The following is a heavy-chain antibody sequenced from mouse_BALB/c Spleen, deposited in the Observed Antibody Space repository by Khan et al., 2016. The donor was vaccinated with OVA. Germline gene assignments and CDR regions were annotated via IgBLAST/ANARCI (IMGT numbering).Heavy chain of an antibody. CDR2: ISYSGNT. CDR1: GYSITSDYA. V-gene: IGHV3-2*02. D-gene: IGHD1-1*01. CDR3: ARVYGGDFDY. Sequence: EVKLEESGPGLVKPSQSLSLTCTVTGYSITSDYAWNWIRQFPGNKLEWMGFISYSGNTNYNPSLKSRISFTRDTSKNQFFLPLNSVTTEDTDRYYCARVYGGDFDYWGQGTTLTVSS. J-gene: IGHJ2*01.